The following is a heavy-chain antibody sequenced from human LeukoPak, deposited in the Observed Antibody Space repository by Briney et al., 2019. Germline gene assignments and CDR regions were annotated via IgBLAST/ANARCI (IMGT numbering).Heavy chain of an antibody. CDR3: ATKDSSGYLDYFDY. V-gene: IGHV3-23*01. D-gene: IGHD3-22*01. CDR1: GFTFNNYA. J-gene: IGHJ4*02. CDR2: ISGGGGST. Sequence: GGSLRLSGAASGFTFNNYAMSWVRQAPGKGLEWVSAISGGGGSTYYADSVKGRFTISRDNSKNTLYLQMNSLRAEDTAVYYCATKDSSGYLDYFDYWGQGTLVTVSS.